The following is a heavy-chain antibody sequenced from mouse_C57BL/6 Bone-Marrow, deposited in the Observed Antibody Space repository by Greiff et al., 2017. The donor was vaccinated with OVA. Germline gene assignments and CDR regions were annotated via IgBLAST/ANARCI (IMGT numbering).Heavy chain of an antibody. V-gene: IGHV14-2*01. D-gene: IGHD2-10*01. CDR2: IDPEDGGT. CDR1: GFNIKDYY. Sequence: VQLQQSGAELVKPGASVKLSCTASGFNIKDYYMHWVKQRTEQGLEWIGRIDPEDGGTKYAQKFQGKATITADKSSNTASLPLSSLTSEDTAVYYCARWGASYSFAYWGQGTLVTVSA. J-gene: IGHJ3*01. CDR3: ARWGASYSFAY.